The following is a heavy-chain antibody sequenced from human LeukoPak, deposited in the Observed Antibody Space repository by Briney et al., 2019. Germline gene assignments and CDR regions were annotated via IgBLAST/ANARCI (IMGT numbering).Heavy chain of an antibody. CDR1: GGPFSGYY. CDR2: IYHSGST. J-gene: IGHJ4*02. D-gene: IGHD1-26*01. CDR3: ARVGIDSGSFADFDY. Sequence: SETLSLTCAVSGGPFSGYYWSWIRQPPGKGLEWIGSIYHSGSTYYNPSLKSRVTISVDTSKDQFFLKLNSVTAADTAVYYCARVGIDSGSFADFDYWGQGTLVTVSS. V-gene: IGHV4-34*01.